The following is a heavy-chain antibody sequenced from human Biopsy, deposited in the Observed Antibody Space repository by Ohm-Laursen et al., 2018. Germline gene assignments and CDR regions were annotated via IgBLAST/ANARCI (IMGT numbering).Heavy chain of an antibody. CDR3: ARTPRDSFWSGSYKRGLWFDP. J-gene: IGHJ5*02. D-gene: IGHD3-3*01. Sequence: TLSLTCSVSGGSIISYYWTWIRQPPGKGLDWIGHVYNGGITNYNPSLKSRVTISKDTSKNQFSLQVNSVTAADTAVYYCARTPRDSFWSGSYKRGLWFDPWGQGTLVIVSS. V-gene: IGHV4-59*01. CDR2: VYNGGIT. CDR1: GGSIISYY.